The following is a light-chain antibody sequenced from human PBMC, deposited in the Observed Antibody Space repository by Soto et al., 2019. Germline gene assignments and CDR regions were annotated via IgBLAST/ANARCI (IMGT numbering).Light chain of an antibody. CDR3: QSYDSSLSGVL. CDR2: GNS. CDR1: SSNIGAGYD. J-gene: IGLJ2*01. V-gene: IGLV1-40*01. Sequence: QSVLTQPPSVSGAPGQRVTFSCTGSSSNIGAGYDVHWYQQLPGTAPKLLIYGNSNRPSGVPERFSGSKSGTSASLAITGLQAEDEADYYCQSYDSSLSGVLFGGGTKVTVL.